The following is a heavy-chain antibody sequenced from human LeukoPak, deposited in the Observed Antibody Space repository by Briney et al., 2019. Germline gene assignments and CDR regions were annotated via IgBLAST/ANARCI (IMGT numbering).Heavy chain of an antibody. CDR2: IYHSGST. V-gene: IGHV4-30-2*01. D-gene: IGHD3-22*01. CDR1: GGSISSGGYY. Sequence: PSQTLSLTCTVSGGSISSGGYYWSWIRQPPGKGLEWIGYIYHSGSTYYNPSLKSRVTISVDRSKNQFSLKLSSVTAADTAVYYCARAEEPMIVVVTIPYWYFDLWGRGTLVTVSS. J-gene: IGHJ2*01. CDR3: ARAEEPMIVVVTIPYWYFDL.